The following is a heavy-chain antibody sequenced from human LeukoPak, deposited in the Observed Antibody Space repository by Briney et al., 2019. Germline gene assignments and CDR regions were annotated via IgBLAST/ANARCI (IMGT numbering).Heavy chain of an antibody. CDR3: AKGGDGYNFNYFDY. D-gene: IGHD5-24*01. CDR2: IKQDGSEK. J-gene: IGHJ4*02. V-gene: IGHV3-7*04. Sequence: GGSLRLSCAASGFTFSSYWMSWVRQAPGKGLEWVANIKQDGSEKYYADSVKGRFTISRDNSKNTLYLQMNSLRAEDTAVYYCAKGGDGYNFNYFDYWGQGTLVTVSS. CDR1: GFTFSSYW.